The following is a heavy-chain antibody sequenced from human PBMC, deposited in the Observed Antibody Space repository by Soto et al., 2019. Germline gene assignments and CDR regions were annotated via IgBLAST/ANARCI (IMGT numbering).Heavy chain of an antibody. CDR3: ARHRGSIAARRRFDP. D-gene: IGHD6-6*01. J-gene: IGHJ5*02. CDR2: IDPSDSYT. CDR1: GYSFTSYW. Sequence: GESLKLSCKGSGYSFTSYWISWGRQMPGKGLEWMGRIDPSDSYTNYSPSFQGHVTISADKSISTAYLQWSSLKASDTAMYYCARHRGSIAARRRFDPWGQGTLVTVSS. V-gene: IGHV5-10-1*01.